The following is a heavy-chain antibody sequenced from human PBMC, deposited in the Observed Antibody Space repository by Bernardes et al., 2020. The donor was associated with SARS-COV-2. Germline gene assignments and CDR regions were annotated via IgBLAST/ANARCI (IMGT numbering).Heavy chain of an antibody. CDR2: IYYSGST. D-gene: IGHD2-2*01. J-gene: IGHJ5*02. V-gene: IGHV4-39*01. CDR1: GGSISSSSYY. CDR3: ARHVGHRRDCSSTSCYPVGFDP. Sequence: SQPLSRTGTVSGGSISSSSYYWGWIRQPPGKGLEWIGSIYYSGSTYYNPSLKSRVTISVDTSKNQFSLKLSSVTAADTAVYYCARHVGHRRDCSSTSCYPVGFDPWGQGTLVTVSS.